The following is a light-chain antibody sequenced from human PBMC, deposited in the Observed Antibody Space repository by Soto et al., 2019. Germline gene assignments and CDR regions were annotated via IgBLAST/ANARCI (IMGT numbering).Light chain of an antibody. Sequence: ERVKTPVPAPPSVSPGGRAPPPLPARQSVSSNLAWYQQKPGQAPRLLFFAASTRATGIPSRFSGSGSGTEFTLTISSLQSEDFAVYYCQQYNNWPWTFGQGTKVDIK. CDR3: QQYNNWPWT. J-gene: IGKJ1*01. V-gene: IGKV3-15*01. CDR2: AAS. CDR1: QSVSSN.